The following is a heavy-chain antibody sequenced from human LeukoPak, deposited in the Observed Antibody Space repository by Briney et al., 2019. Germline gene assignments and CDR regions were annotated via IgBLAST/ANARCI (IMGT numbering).Heavy chain of an antibody. CDR3: ARESYWGSSAKGFDY. D-gene: IGHD7-27*01. CDR2: IDKTSSNI. V-gene: IGHV3-48*01. CDR1: GFIFTDYS. Sequence: GGSLRLSCAASGFIFTDYSINWVRQAPGKGLEWISYIDKTSSNIYYADSVKGRFTIYRDNAKNSLYLQMNSLRAEDTTIYYCARESYWGSSAKGFDYWGQGTLVTVSS. J-gene: IGHJ4*02.